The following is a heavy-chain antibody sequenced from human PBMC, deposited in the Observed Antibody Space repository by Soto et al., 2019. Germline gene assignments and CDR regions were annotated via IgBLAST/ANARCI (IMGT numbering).Heavy chain of an antibody. V-gene: IGHV3-21*01. D-gene: IGHD6-6*01. Sequence: EVQLVESGGGLVKPGGSLRLSCAASGFTFSSYSMNWVRQAPGKGLEWVSSISSSSSYIYYADSVKGRFTISRDNAKNSLYLQMNSLRAEDTAVYYWASKQLNYYYGMDVWGQGTTVTVSS. CDR3: ASKQLNYYYGMDV. CDR1: GFTFSSYS. CDR2: ISSSSSYI. J-gene: IGHJ6*02.